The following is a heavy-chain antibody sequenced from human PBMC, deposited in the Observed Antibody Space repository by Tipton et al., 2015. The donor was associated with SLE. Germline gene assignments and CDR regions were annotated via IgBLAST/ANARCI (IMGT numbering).Heavy chain of an antibody. D-gene: IGHD1-26*01. CDR3: ARDRSSYYYSGLDV. CDR2: ISGSGGST. CDR1: GFTFSSFG. Sequence: SLRLSCAASGFTFSSFGMNWVRRAPGKGLEWVSAISGSGGSTYYADSVKGRFIISRDNSKNTLYLQMNSLRAEDTAVYYCARDRSSYYYSGLDVWGQGTTVTVSS. J-gene: IGHJ6*02. V-gene: IGHV3-23*01.